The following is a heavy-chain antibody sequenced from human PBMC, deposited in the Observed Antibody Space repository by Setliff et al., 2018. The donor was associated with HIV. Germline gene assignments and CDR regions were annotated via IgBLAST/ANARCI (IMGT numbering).Heavy chain of an antibody. CDR1: GGSIIGYF. J-gene: IGHJ5*02. D-gene: IGHD7-27*01. Sequence: LSLTCNVSGGSIIGYFWTWIRQPAGKGLAWIGRIYTSGSTNYNPTLQNRLSMSIDTSTIHFSLRLLSVTAADTAVYYCARYLPELTGRSFDHWGQGIQVTVSS. CDR2: IYTSGST. V-gene: IGHV4-4*07. CDR3: ARYLPELTGRSFDH.